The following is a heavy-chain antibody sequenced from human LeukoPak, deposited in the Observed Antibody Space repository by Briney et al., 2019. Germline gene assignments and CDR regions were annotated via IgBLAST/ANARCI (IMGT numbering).Heavy chain of an antibody. D-gene: IGHD1-26*01. V-gene: IGHV1-69*05. Sequence: ASVNVSCTASGGTFSSYAISWVRQAPGQGLEWMGGIIPIFGTANYAQKFQGRVTITTDESTSTAYMELSSLRSEDTVVYYCARVQIVGAFDIWGQGTMVTVSS. CDR2: IIPIFGTA. CDR1: GGTFSSYA. CDR3: ARVQIVGAFDI. J-gene: IGHJ3*02.